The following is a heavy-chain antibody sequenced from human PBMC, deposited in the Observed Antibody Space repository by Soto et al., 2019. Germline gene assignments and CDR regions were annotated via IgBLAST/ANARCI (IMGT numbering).Heavy chain of an antibody. V-gene: IGHV1-18*01. CDR1: GYTFISYG. J-gene: IGHJ4*02. D-gene: IGHD4-17*01. CDR2: ISAYNGNT. CDR3: ARDDEVDYGDYVRYFDY. Sequence: ASVKVSCKASGYTFISYGISWVRQAPGQGLEWMGWISAYNGNTNYAQKLQGRVTMTTDTSTSTAYMELRSLRSDDTVVYYCARDDEVDYGDYVRYFDYWGQGTLVTVSS.